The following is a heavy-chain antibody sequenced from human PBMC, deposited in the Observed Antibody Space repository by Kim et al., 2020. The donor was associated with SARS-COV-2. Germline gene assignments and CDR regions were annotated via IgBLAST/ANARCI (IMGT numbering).Heavy chain of an antibody. CDR1: GFTFSDYY. V-gene: IGHV3-11*05. CDR2: ISSSSSYT. J-gene: IGHJ4*02. Sequence: GGSLRLSCAASGFTFSDYYMSWIRQAPGKGLEWVSYISSSSSYTNYADSVKGRFTISRDNAKNSLYLQMNSLRAEDTAVYYCARDGQWLEGGYYFDYWGQGTLVTVSS. D-gene: IGHD6-19*01. CDR3: ARDGQWLEGGYYFDY.